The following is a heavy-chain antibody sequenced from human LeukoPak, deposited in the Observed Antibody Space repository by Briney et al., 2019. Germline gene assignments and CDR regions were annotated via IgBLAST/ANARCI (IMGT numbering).Heavy chain of an antibody. CDR3: ARGGYCSSTSCYHDAFDI. CDR1: GGSFSGYY. J-gene: IGHJ3*02. D-gene: IGHD2-2*01. CDR2: INHSGST. Sequence: PSETLSLXCAVYGGSFSGYYWSWIRQPPGKGLEWIGEINHSGSTNYNPSLKSRVTISVDTSKNQFSLKLSSVTAADTAVYYCARGGYCSSTSCYHDAFDIWGQGTMVTVSS. V-gene: IGHV4-34*01.